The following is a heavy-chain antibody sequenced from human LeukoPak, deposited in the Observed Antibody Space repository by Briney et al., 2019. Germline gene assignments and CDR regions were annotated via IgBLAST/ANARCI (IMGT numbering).Heavy chain of an antibody. CDR2: INYFGTT. CDR1: GGSIRSHS. CDR3: ARDIGGDTDGRASDWFAP. V-gene: IGHV4-59*11. Sequence: SETLSLTCTVSGGSIRSHSWHWIRQSPGKGLEWIGSINYFGTTTYKPSLKSRVTLSVDTSKNQFSLKLTSVTAADTAVYYCARDIGGDTDGRASDWFAPWGQGTLVTVSS. D-gene: IGHD1-1*01. J-gene: IGHJ5*02.